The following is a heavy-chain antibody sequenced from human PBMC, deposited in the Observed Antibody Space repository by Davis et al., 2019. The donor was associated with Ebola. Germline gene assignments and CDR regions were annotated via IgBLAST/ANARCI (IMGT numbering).Heavy chain of an antibody. CDR2: IYHSGST. D-gene: IGHD1-1*01. CDR1: GGSISSSNW. CDR3: ATRGRLNDDAFDI. Sequence: PSETLSLTCAVSGGSISSSNWWSWVRQPPGKGLEWIGEIYHSGSTNYNPSLKSRVTISVDKSKNQFSLKLSSVTAADTAVYYCATRGRLNDDAFDIWGQGTMVTVSS. J-gene: IGHJ3*02. V-gene: IGHV4-4*02.